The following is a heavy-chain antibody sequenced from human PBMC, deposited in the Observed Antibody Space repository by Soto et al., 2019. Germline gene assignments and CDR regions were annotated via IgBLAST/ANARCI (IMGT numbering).Heavy chain of an antibody. CDR2: INNDGSST. J-gene: IGHJ2*01. CDR3: ARGVQGSGYFDL. CDR1: GYIFSSYW. V-gene: IGHV3-74*01. Sequence: EEQLVESGGGLVQPGGSLSLSCAASGYIFSSYWMHWVRQVPGKGLVWVSRINNDGSSTTYADSVNGRFTVSRDNAKNTLYLQMNSLRAEDTAVYYCARGVQGSGYFDLWGRGTLVTVSS.